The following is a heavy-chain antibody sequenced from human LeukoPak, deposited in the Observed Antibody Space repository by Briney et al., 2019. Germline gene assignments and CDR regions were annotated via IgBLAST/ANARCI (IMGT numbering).Heavy chain of an antibody. CDR3: ARTNYFDY. J-gene: IGHJ4*02. Sequence: GLEWMGIIYPGDSDTRYSPSFQGQVTISADKSISTAYLQWSSLKASDTAMYYCARTNYFDYWGQGALVTVSS. V-gene: IGHV5-51*01. CDR2: IYPGDSDT.